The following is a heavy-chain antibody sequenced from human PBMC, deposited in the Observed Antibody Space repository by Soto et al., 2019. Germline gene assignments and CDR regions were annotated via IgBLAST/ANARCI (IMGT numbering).Heavy chain of an antibody. CDR2: INHSGST. V-gene: IGHV4-34*01. CDR1: GGSFSGYY. J-gene: IGHJ6*03. D-gene: IGHD3-10*01. CDR3: ARARSIRAYYYYYYMDV. Sequence: SETLSLTCAVYGGSFSGYYWSGIRQPPGKGLEWIGEINHSGSTNYNPSLKSRVTISVDTSKNQFSLKLSSVTAADTAVYYCARARSIRAYYYYYYMDVWGKGTTVTVSS.